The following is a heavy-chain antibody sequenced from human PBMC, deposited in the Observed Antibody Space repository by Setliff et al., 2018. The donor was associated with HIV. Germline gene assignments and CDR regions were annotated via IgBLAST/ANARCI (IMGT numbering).Heavy chain of an antibody. CDR1: GFTFGDYW. J-gene: IGHJ3*02. V-gene: IGHV3-74*01. D-gene: IGHD2-15*01. CDR2: IGRDGTVA. CDR3: ARGGFNHAFDI. Sequence: PGGSLRLSCTASGFTFGDYWMHWVRRGPGRGLEWVSRIGRDGTVANYADSVKGRFTISRDNARNTLFLVLTSLRPEDTAVYYCARGGFNHAFDIWGQGTMVTVSS.